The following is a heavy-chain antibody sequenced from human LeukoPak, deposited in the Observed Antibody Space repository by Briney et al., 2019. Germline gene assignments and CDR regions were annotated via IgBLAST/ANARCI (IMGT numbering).Heavy chain of an antibody. V-gene: IGHV3-7*04. CDR1: GFTFRSFW. D-gene: IGHD6-19*01. CDR2: IKQDGREK. CDR3: ARGQRLTFDVFDI. J-gene: IGHJ3*02. Sequence: PGGSLRLSCAASGFTFRSFWMSWVRQAPGKGLEWVANIKQDGREKYYVDSVKGRFTISRDNAKNSLYLQMNILRAEDTAVYYCARGQRLTFDVFDIWGRGTMVTVSS.